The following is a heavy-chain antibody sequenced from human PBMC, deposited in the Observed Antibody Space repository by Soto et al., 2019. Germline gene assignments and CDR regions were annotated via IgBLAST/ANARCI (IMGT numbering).Heavy chain of an antibody. V-gene: IGHV3-21*05. Sequence: GGSLRLSCAASGFTFSSYSMNWVRQAPGEGQGLRRGLEWVSYISSTGSYTNYADSVKGRFTISRDNAKNSLYLEMNSLRAEDTAVYYCARDKNGWEFLIDYWGQGTLVTVSS. D-gene: IGHD1-26*01. CDR1: GFTFSSYS. CDR2: ISSTGSYT. J-gene: IGHJ4*02. CDR3: ARDKNGWEFLIDY.